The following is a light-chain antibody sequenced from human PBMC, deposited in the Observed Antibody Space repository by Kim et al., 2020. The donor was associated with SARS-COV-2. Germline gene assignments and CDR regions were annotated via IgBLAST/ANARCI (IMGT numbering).Light chain of an antibody. Sequence: QSALTQPASVSGSPGQSITISCTGTSSDIGGYDYVSWYQQHPGKAPKLIIYDVTNRPSGVSNRFAGSKSGNTASLTISGLQTEDEADYYCASSTISTTLVFGGGTKVTV. V-gene: IGLV2-14*03. CDR1: SSDIGGYDY. CDR2: DVT. J-gene: IGLJ3*02. CDR3: ASSTISTTLV.